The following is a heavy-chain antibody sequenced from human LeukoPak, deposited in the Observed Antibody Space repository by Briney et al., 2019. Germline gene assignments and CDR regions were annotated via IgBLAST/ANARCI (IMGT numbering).Heavy chain of an antibody. CDR3: ARPRSGYYPLDY. CDR2: IYPDDSDI. Sequence: GESLKISCKGTGYSFSSYCIGWVRQMPGKGLEWRGVIYPDDSDIRYSPSFEGQVTISADKSISTAYLQWSSLKAADTAMYYCARPRSGYYPLDYWGQGTLVTVSS. CDR1: GYSFSSYC. D-gene: IGHD3-3*01. J-gene: IGHJ4*02. V-gene: IGHV5-51*01.